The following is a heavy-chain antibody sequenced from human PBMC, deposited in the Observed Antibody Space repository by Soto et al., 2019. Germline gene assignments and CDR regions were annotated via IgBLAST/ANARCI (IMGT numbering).Heavy chain of an antibody. CDR3: ARGIVRGGFDI. Sequence: QVQLQEAGPGPVRPSQTLSLTCTVAGGSMSENDYYWSWLRQSPGQGLQWIGYIYDTWTTSYMPSLKSRVTMSADTSRNQFSLKLTSVTAADTALYFCARGIVRGGFDIWGQGTLVTVSS. V-gene: IGHV4-30-4*01. J-gene: IGHJ3*02. D-gene: IGHD3-10*02. CDR1: GGSMSENDYY. CDR2: IYDTWTT.